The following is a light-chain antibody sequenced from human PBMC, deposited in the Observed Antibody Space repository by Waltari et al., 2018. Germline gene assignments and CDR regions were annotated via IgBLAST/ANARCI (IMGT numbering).Light chain of an antibody. Sequence: DIQMTQSPSSLSASVGDRVTLTCRASQSISRFLNWYQQKPGKAPKLLIYAASSLQSGVPSRFSGSGSGTDFTLTISSLQPEDFAIYYCQQSYSIPQYTFGQGTKLEIK. J-gene: IGKJ2*01. CDR3: QQSYSIPQYT. CDR2: AAS. V-gene: IGKV1-39*01. CDR1: QSISRF.